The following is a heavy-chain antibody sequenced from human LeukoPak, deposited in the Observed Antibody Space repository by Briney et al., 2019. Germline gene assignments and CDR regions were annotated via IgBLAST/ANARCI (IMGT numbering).Heavy chain of an antibody. Sequence: GGSLRLSCAASGFTFDDYAMHWVRQAPGKGLEWVSGISWNSGSIGYADSVKGRFTISRDNAKNSLYLQMNSLRAEDTALYYCAKDYYDSSYDAFDIWGQGTMVTVSS. CDR3: AKDYYDSSYDAFDI. D-gene: IGHD3-22*01. J-gene: IGHJ3*02. CDR2: ISWNSGSI. V-gene: IGHV3-9*01. CDR1: GFTFDDYA.